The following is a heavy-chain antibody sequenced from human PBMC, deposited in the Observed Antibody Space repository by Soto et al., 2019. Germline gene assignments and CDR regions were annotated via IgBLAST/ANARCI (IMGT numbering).Heavy chain of an antibody. D-gene: IGHD2-2*01. CDR1: GFTFSGHW. CDR3: AREAGYCSRTSCNLRAFDT. J-gene: IGHJ3*02. V-gene: IGHV3-74*03. Sequence: EVQLVESGGDLVQPGGSLRLSCAASGFTFSGHWMHWVRQVPGKGLEWVSRINTDGGSSAYADSVKGRFTISRDNAKNTLYLQMKGLGAEDTAVYYGAREAGYCSRTSCNLRAFDTWGQETTVTVSS. CDR2: INTDGGSS.